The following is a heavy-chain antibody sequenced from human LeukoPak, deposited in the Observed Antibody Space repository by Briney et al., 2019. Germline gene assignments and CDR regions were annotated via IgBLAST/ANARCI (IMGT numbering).Heavy chain of an antibody. J-gene: IGHJ4*02. CDR3: AKDTKWRLNAYYFDY. V-gene: IGHV3-23*01. Sequence: GGSLRLSCAASGFTFSNYGMSWVRQAPGKGLQWVSGISGSGGERYYTESVKGRFTISRDNSKNTLYLQMNSLRAEDTAIYYCAKDTKWRLNAYYFDYWGQGTLVTVSS. CDR1: GFTFSNYG. D-gene: IGHD3-16*01. CDR2: ISGSGGER.